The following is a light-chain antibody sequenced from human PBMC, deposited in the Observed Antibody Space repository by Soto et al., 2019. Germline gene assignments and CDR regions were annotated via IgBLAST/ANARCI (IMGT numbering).Light chain of an antibody. J-gene: IGKJ1*01. V-gene: IGKV3-11*01. CDR1: QYINTR. Sequence: EIVLTQSPATPSPFPGDRVTLSCRASQYINTRLAWYQHRPGQAPRLLIYQTSIRAAGIPARFSASGSGTDFTLTISDVQPEDFALYYCHQRQSWPRTFGQGTKVDIK. CDR2: QTS. CDR3: HQRQSWPRT.